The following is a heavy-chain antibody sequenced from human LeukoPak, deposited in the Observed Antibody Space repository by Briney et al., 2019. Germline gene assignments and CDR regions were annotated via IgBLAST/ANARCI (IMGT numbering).Heavy chain of an antibody. V-gene: IGHV3-21*01. CDR2: ISSSSTYI. D-gene: IGHD1/OR15-1a*01. CDR1: GFIFSSYN. J-gene: IGHJ3*01. CDR3: ARDTREQGGFDV. Sequence: PGGSLRLSCAGSGFIFSSYNMVWVRQAPGKGLEWVSSISSSSTYIYYADSVKGRFTISRDNAKNSLFLQLDSLRAEDTAVYYCARDTREQGGFDVWGQGTMVTVSP.